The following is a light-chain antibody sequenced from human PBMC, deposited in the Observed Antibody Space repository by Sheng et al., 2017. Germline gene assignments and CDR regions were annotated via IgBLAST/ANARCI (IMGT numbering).Light chain of an antibody. J-gene: IGKJ1*01. V-gene: IGKV2-30*02. CDR3: MQGTHWPPWT. Sequence: DVVMTQSPLPLPVTLRQPASISCRSSQSLVHSDASIYLSCFQKRPGQSPRRLIYKVSKRDSGVPDRFSGSGSGTDFTLRISRVEAEDVGIYYCMQGTHWPPWTFGQGTEGGNQT. CDR2: KVS. CDR1: QSLVHSDASIY.